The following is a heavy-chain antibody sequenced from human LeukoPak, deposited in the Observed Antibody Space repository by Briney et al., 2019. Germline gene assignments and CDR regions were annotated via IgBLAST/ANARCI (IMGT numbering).Heavy chain of an antibody. Sequence: GGSLRLSCAASGFTFSSFTLTWVRQAPGKGLEWVSVIYGGGSTYYADSVKGRFTISGDNSKNTLYLQMNSLRAEDTAVYYCATLAVAGAENAFDFWGLGTMVTVSS. V-gene: IGHV3-66*01. D-gene: IGHD6-19*01. CDR2: IYGGGST. J-gene: IGHJ3*01. CDR1: GFTFSSFT. CDR3: ATLAVAGAENAFDF.